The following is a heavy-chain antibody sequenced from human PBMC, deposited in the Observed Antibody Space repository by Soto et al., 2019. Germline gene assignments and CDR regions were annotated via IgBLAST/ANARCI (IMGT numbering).Heavy chain of an antibody. CDR3: APGHSGDYARYFDY. V-gene: IGHV4-34*01. D-gene: IGHD4-17*01. J-gene: IGHJ4*02. Sequence: PXGTLYLTCAVYGGSVSGYYWSWIRQPPGKGLEWIGEINHSGSTNYNPSLKSRVTISVDTSKNQFSLKLSSVTAADTAVYYCAPGHSGDYARYFDYWGQGTLVTVSS. CDR1: GGSVSGYY. CDR2: INHSGST.